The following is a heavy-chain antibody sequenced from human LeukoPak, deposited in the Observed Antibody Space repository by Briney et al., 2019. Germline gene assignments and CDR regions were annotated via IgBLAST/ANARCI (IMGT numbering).Heavy chain of an antibody. V-gene: IGHV3-30*18. CDR2: ISYDGSNK. CDR1: GFTFSSYG. Sequence: GGSLRLSCAASGFTFSSYGMHWVRQAPGKGLEWVAVISYDGSNKYYADSVKGRFTISRDNSKNTLYLQMNSLRAEDTAVYYCAKDQGDYDSVWFDPWGQGTLVTVSS. D-gene: IGHD4-17*01. J-gene: IGHJ5*02. CDR3: AKDQGDYDSVWFDP.